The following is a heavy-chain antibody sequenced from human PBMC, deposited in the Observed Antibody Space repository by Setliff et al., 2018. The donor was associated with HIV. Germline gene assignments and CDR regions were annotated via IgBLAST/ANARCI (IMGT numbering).Heavy chain of an antibody. V-gene: IGHV4-39*01. J-gene: IGHJ1*01. CDR3: ASFGRNIVVVPAAVEYFQH. D-gene: IGHD2-2*01. CDR1: GGSISSSGYY. CDR2: IYYSGST. Sequence: SETLSLTCTVSGGSISSSGYYWGWIRQPPGKGLEWTGSIYYSGSTYYNPSLRGRLTISVDTSKNQFSLNLSSVTAADTAVYYCASFGRNIVVVPAAVEYFQHWGQGTLVTVSS.